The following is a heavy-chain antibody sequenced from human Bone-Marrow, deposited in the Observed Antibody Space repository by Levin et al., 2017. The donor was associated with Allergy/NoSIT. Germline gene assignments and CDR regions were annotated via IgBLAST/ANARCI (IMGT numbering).Heavy chain of an antibody. CDR3: AKSPTLTGYYEWFDP. D-gene: IGHD3-9*01. CDR2: ISNDGSDK. Sequence: GESLKISCAASGFTFSDYAIHWVRQAPGKGLEWVAVISNDGSDKLYADSVKGRFTISRDNSKNTLYLQMNSLRAEDTAVYYCAKSPTLTGYYEWFDPWGQGTLVTVSS. V-gene: IGHV3-30-3*02. CDR1: GFTFSDYA. J-gene: IGHJ5*02.